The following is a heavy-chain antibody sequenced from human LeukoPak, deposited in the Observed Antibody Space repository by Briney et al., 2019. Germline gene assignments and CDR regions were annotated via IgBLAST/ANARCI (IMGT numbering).Heavy chain of an antibody. CDR3: ARGRASGYDRNYYYYMDV. CDR2: INPNSGGT. J-gene: IGHJ6*03. V-gene: IGHV1-2*02. Sequence: VASVKVSCKASGYTFTGYYMHWVRQAPGQGLEWMGWINPNSGGTNYAQKFQGRVTMTRDTSISTAYMELSRLRSDDTAVYYCARGRASGYDRNYYYYMDVWGKGTTVTVSS. D-gene: IGHD3-22*01. CDR1: GYTFTGYY.